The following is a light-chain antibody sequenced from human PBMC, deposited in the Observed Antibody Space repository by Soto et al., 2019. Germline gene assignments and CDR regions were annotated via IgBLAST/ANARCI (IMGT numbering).Light chain of an antibody. Sequence: EIVFTQSPATLSLSPGERATLSCRASQSVSSYLAWYQQKPGQAPRLLIYDASNRATGIPARFSGSGSGTDFTPTISSLEPEDFAVYYCQQRSNWLGITFGQGTRLEIK. J-gene: IGKJ5*01. V-gene: IGKV3-11*01. CDR3: QQRSNWLGIT. CDR2: DAS. CDR1: QSVSSY.